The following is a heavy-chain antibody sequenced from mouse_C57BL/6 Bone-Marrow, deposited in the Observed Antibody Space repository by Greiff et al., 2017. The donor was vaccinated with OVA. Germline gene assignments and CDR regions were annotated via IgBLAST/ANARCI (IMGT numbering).Heavy chain of an antibody. J-gene: IGHJ4*01. Sequence: EVKLVESGGGLVKPGGSLKLSCAASGFTFSDYGMHWVRQAPESGLEWVAYISSGSSTIYYSDPVKGRFPIFTDNAKNTLFLQMTSLRSEDTAMYYCARRGDYYGSSYDYYARDYWGQGTSVTVSA. CDR3: ARRGDYYGSSYDYYARDY. CDR1: GFTFSDYG. CDR2: ISSGSSTI. V-gene: IGHV5-17*01. D-gene: IGHD1-1*01.